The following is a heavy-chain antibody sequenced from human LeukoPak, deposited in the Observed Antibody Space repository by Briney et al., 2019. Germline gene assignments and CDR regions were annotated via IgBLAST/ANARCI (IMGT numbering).Heavy chain of an antibody. CDR1: GGTFSSSA. V-gene: IGHV1-69*05. D-gene: IGHD2-21*02. J-gene: IGHJ1*01. CDR2: IIPIFGTA. Sequence: SVKVSCKASGGTFSSSAISWVRQAPGQGLEWMGRIIPIFGTANYAQKFQGRVTITTDESTSTAYMELSSLRSEDTAVYYCARDAYCGGDCYQYFQHWGQGTLVTVSS. CDR3: ARDAYCGGDCYQYFQH.